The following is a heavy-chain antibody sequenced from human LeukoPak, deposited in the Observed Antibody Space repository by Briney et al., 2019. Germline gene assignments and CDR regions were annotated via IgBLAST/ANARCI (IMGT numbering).Heavy chain of an antibody. Sequence: SATLSLTCTVSGGSISSGSYYWGWIRQAPGKGLEWIGSIYYSGSTFYNPSLESRVTISVDTSKSQFSLSLSSVTAADMAVYYCARHYGGSVSGPLDYWGQGILVTVSS. J-gene: IGHJ4*02. CDR2: IYYSGST. D-gene: IGHD4-23*01. CDR3: ARHYGGSVSGPLDY. CDR1: GGSISSGSYY. V-gene: IGHV4-39*01.